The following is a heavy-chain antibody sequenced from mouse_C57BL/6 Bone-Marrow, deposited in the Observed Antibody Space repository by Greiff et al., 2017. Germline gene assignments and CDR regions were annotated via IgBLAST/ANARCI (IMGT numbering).Heavy chain of an antibody. Sequence: EVKLVESGGGLVKPGGSLKLSCAASGFTFSDYGMHWVRQAPEKGLEWVAYISSGSSTIYYADTVKGRFTISRDNAKNNLFLQMTSLRSEDTAMYYCAYYGSSYGYWYFDVWGTGTTVTVSS. CDR3: AYYGSSYGYWYFDV. D-gene: IGHD1-1*01. CDR1: GFTFSDYG. J-gene: IGHJ1*03. V-gene: IGHV5-17*01. CDR2: ISSGSSTI.